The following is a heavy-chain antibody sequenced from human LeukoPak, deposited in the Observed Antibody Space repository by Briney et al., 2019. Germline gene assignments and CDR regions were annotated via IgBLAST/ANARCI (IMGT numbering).Heavy chain of an antibody. CDR1: GFTFSDHY. CDR2: IRDKGNSCTT. Sequence: PGGSLRLSCAASGFTFSDHYMDWVRQAPGKGLEWVGRIRDKGNSCTTEYAPSVKGRFTISRDDSKNSLYLQMNSLKTEDTAVYYCTRDRSGSYEGDFDYWGQGTLVTVSS. CDR3: TRDRSGSYEGDFDY. V-gene: IGHV3-72*01. D-gene: IGHD1-26*01. J-gene: IGHJ4*02.